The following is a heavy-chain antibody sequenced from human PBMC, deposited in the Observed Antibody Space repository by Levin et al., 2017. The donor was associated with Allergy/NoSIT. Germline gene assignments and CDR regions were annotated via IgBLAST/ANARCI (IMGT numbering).Heavy chain of an antibody. CDR2: ISPSSSYI. Sequence: KRGESLKISCAASGFNFSEYAMSWVRQAPGKGLEWVSSISPSSSYIYDADSVKGLFTISRDNAKNSLYLQMTRLRAEDTAVYYCARDYRTGYSSLGEDGLDVWGQGTTVTVSS. V-gene: IGHV3-21*06. D-gene: IGHD3/OR15-3a*01. J-gene: IGHJ6*02. CDR3: ARDYRTGYSSLGEDGLDV. CDR1: GFNFSEYA.